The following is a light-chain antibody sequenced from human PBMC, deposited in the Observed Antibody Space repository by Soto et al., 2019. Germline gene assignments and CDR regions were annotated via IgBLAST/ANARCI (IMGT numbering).Light chain of an antibody. CDR3: QHTYSTLWT. CDR2: SVS. J-gene: IGKJ1*01. CDR1: QSIRSS. Sequence: IQMTQSPSSLSASVGDRITIVCRASQSIRSSLNWYQQNPGKAPKLLIHSVSILQSGVPSRFRGSGSGTDFTLTINSLQPEDFATDDCQHTYSTLWTFGQGTKVDIE. V-gene: IGKV1-39*01.